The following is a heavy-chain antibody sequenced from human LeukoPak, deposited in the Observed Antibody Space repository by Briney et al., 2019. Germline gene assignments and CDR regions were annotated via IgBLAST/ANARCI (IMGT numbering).Heavy chain of an antibody. V-gene: IGHV4-59*01. CDR3: ARVRDRSSYFYDFDY. CDR1: GGSINSYY. J-gene: IGHJ4*02. CDR2: IHYSGST. Sequence: PSETLSLTCTVPGGSINSYYWSWIRQPPGKGLEWIGCIHYSGSTNYNPSPKSRVTISVDTSKNQFSLRLSSVTAADTAVYYCARVRDRSSYFYDFDYWGQGTLVTVSS. D-gene: IGHD3-22*01.